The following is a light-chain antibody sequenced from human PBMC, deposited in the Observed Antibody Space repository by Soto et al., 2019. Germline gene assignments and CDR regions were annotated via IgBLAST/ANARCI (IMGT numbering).Light chain of an antibody. J-gene: IGLJ3*02. CDR1: SSNIGSNT. Sequence: QSVLTQPPSASGTPGQRVTISCSGSSSNIGSNTVNWYQQLPGTAPKLLIYSNNQRPSWVPDRFSGSKSGTSASLAISGLQSEDEADYYCGAWDDSLNGWVFGGGTKLTVL. CDR2: SNN. V-gene: IGLV1-44*01. CDR3: GAWDDSLNGWV.